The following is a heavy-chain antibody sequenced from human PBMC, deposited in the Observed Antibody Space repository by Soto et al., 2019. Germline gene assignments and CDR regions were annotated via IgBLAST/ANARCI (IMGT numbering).Heavy chain of an antibody. V-gene: IGHV4-34*01. CDR1: GGSFSGYY. CDR2: INHSGST. CDR3: AITNHYDYVWGRYRTYHQFYGMDV. D-gene: IGHD3-16*02. Sequence: PSETLSLTCAVYGGSFSGYYWSWIRQPPEKGLEWIGEINHSGSTNYNPALRSRVTISVDTSMCQFSLSLTSVTAVDTGVYYCAITNHYDYVWGRYRTYHQFYGMDVGGQGTTVTVSS. J-gene: IGHJ6*02.